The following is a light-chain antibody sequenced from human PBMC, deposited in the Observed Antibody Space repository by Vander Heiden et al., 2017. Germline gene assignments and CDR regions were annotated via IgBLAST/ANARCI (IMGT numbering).Light chain of an antibody. V-gene: IGKV3-20*01. J-gene: IGKJ2*01. Sequence: IFFTPSPGTLSFSPFERGTLSCRASQSVSSSYLAWYNKKPGQAPRLIIYGESRRATGIPDRFSGSGSGTDFTLTISRLEPEDFAVYYCQQYSSSPYTFGQGTKLEIK. CDR3: QQYSSSPYT. CDR1: QSVSSSY. CDR2: GES.